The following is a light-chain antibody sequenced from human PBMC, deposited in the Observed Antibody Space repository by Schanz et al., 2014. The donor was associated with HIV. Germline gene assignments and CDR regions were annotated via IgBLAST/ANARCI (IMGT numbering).Light chain of an antibody. CDR1: SGDVGAYDL. CDR2: DVS. Sequence: QSVLTQPRSVSGSPGQSVAISCTGTSGDVGAYDLVSWYQQHPGKAPKLMIYDVSNRPSGVSNRFSGSKSGNTASLTISGLQAEDEADYYCSSYTRSSTVVFGGGTKLTVL. CDR3: SSYTRSSTVV. V-gene: IGLV2-14*03. J-gene: IGLJ2*01.